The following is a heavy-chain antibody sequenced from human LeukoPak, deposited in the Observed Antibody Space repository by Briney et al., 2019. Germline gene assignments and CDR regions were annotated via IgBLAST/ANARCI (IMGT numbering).Heavy chain of an antibody. Sequence: GGSLRLSCAASGFTVSSNYMSWVRQAPGKGLEWVSVIYSGGSTYYADSVEGRFTISRDNSKNTLYLQMNSLRAEDTAVYYCARDFWDIGTYYGMDVWGQGTTVTVSS. D-gene: IGHD2-15*01. CDR1: GFTVSSNY. CDR3: ARDFWDIGTYYGMDV. CDR2: IYSGGST. V-gene: IGHV3-53*01. J-gene: IGHJ6*02.